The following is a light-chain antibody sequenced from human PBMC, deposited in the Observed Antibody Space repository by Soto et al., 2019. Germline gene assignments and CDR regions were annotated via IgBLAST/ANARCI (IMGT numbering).Light chain of an antibody. J-gene: IGKJ1*01. V-gene: IGKV3-15*01. Sequence: EKVMTQSPATLSVSPGERATLSCRASQSVSSNLAWYQQKPGQAPRLLIYDASTRATGIPARFSGSGSGTEFTLTISSLQSEDLAVYYCQQYDGWPETFGQGTNVEIK. CDR2: DAS. CDR1: QSVSSN. CDR3: QQYDGWPET.